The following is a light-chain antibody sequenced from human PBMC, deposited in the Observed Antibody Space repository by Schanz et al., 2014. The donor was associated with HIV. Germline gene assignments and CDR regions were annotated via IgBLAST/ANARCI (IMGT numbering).Light chain of an antibody. J-gene: IGLJ3*02. V-gene: IGLV2-14*01. CDR2: DVS. CDR1: NSDIGAYNY. CDR3: CSCTNTNTWV. Sequence: QSALTQPASVSGSPGQSIAISCTGTNSDIGAYNYVSWYQQHPGKAPKLMIYDVSNRPSGVSNRFSASKSDNTASLTISGLQAEDEGDYYCCSCTNTNTWVFGGGTKVTVL.